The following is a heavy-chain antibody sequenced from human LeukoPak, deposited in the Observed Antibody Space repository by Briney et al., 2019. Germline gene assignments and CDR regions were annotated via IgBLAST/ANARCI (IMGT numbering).Heavy chain of an antibody. Sequence: GGSPRLSCAASGFTSSSYEMNWVRHAPGEGLEWGSYISSSGSTIYYTDSVKGRFTISTDNAKNSLYLKMNNLRAEDTAVYYCASKRKQQLGSDWGQGTLVTVSS. D-gene: IGHD6-13*01. J-gene: IGHJ4*02. CDR3: ASKRKQQLGSD. CDR2: ISSSGSTI. CDR1: GFTSSSYE. V-gene: IGHV3-48*03.